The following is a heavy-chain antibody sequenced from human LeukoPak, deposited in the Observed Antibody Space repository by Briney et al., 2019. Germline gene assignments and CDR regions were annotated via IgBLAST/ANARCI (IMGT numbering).Heavy chain of an antibody. V-gene: IGHV4-39*07. CDR2: IYYSGST. J-gene: IGHJ6*03. Sequence: SETLSLTCTVSGGSISSCSYYWGWIRQPPGKGLEWIGSIYYSGSTYYNPSLKSRVTISVDTSKNQFSLKLSSVTAADTAVYYCARSYSYYYYYMDVWGKGTTVTVSS. CDR3: ARSYSYYYYYMDV. D-gene: IGHD4-11*01. CDR1: GGSISSCSYY.